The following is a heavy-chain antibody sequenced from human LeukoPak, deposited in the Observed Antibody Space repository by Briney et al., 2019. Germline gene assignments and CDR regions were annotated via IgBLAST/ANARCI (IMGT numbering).Heavy chain of an antibody. CDR1: GFTFSSYG. V-gene: IGHV3-30*18. J-gene: IGHJ3*02. CDR2: ISYDGSNK. Sequence: PGGSLRLSCAASGFTFSSYGMHWVRQAPGKGLEWVAVISYDGSNKYYADSVKRRFTISRDNSKNTLYLQMNSLRAEDTAVYYCAKGFAQGHDAFDIWGQGTMVTVSS. D-gene: IGHD3-3*01. CDR3: AKGFAQGHDAFDI.